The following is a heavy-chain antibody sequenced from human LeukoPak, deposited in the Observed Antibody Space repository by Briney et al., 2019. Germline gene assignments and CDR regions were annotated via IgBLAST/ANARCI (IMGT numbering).Heavy chain of an antibody. D-gene: IGHD5-18*01. J-gene: IGHJ6*02. Sequence: LETLSLTCTVSGGSISSYYWSWIRQPPGKGLEWIGYIYYSGSTNYNPSLKSRVTISVDTSKNQFSLKLSSVTAADTAVYYCARLRYSYEGRDYYYGMDVWGQGTTVTVSS. CDR1: GGSISSYY. V-gene: IGHV4-59*08. CDR2: IYYSGST. CDR3: ARLRYSYEGRDYYYGMDV.